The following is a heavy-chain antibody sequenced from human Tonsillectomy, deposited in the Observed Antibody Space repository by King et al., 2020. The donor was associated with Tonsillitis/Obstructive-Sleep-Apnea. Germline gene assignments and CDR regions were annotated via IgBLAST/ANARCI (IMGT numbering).Heavy chain of an antibody. CDR2: IKQDGSEK. V-gene: IGHV3-7*03. D-gene: IGHD3-10*01. Sequence: VQLVESGGGLVQPGGSLRLSCAASGFTFSSYWMSWVRQAPGKGLEWVANIKQDGSEKYYVDSLKGRFTISRDNAKNSLYLQMNSLRAEDTAVYYCARSHYGSGDYLPYYYYGMDVWGQGTTVTVSS. CDR1: GFTFSSYW. J-gene: IGHJ6*02. CDR3: ARSHYGSGDYLPYYYYGMDV.